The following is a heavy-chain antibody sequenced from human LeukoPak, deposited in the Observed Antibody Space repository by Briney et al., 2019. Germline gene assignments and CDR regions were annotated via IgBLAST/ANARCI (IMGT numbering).Heavy chain of an antibody. V-gene: IGHV1-69*05. D-gene: IGHD3-10*01. Sequence: SVKVSCKASGGTFSSYAISWVRQAPGQGLEWMGRIIPIFGTANYAQKFQGRVTITTDESTSTAYMELGSLRSEDTAVYYCARDRGYYGSGRANAFDIWGQGTMVTVSS. CDR1: GGTFSSYA. J-gene: IGHJ3*02. CDR3: ARDRGYYGSGRANAFDI. CDR2: IIPIFGTA.